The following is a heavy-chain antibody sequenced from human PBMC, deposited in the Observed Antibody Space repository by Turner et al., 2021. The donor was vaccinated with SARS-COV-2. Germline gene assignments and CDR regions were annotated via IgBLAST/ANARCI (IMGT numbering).Heavy chain of an antibody. J-gene: IGHJ4*02. D-gene: IGHD2-15*01. CDR2: MNIKSGNT. CDR1: GYTFTSYD. Sequence: QVQLVQSGAEVKKPGASVKVSCKASGYTFTSYDINWVRQATGQELEWMGWMNIKSGNTGYAQKFQGRVTMTRNTSISTAYMELSSLRSEDTAVYYCARGDCSGGSCYDLDYWGQGTLVTVSS. CDR3: ARGDCSGGSCYDLDY. V-gene: IGHV1-8*01.